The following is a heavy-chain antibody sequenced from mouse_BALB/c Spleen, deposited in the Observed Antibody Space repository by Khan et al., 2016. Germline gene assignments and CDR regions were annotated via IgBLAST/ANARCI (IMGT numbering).Heavy chain of an antibody. V-gene: IGHV9-3-1*01. J-gene: IGHJ1*01. CDR1: GYTFTNYG. Sequence: QIQLVQSGPELKRPGKTVKISCKASGYTFTNYGINWVKQAPGKGLKWMGWINTYSGESTYADDFKGRFAFSLETSANTAYLQMNNLKNEATVTYFCARFRYYYGSSRYFDVWGAGTTVTVSS. CDR2: INTYSGES. D-gene: IGHD1-1*01. CDR3: ARFRYYYGSSRYFDV.